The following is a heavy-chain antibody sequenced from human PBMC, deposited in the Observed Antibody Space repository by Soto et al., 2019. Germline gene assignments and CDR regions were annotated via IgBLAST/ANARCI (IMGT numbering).Heavy chain of an antibody. CDR1: GFTVSSSY. CDR3: ARAPGSSGYSDYFDY. CDR2: IYSGGST. J-gene: IGHJ4*02. Sequence: EVQLVESGGSLIQPGGSLRLSCAASGFTVSSSYMSWVRQAPGQGLEWVLVIYSGGSTYYADSVKGRFTISRDNSKNTLYLQMISLRAEDTAVYYCARAPGSSGYSDYFDYWGQGTLVTVSS. V-gene: IGHV3-53*01. D-gene: IGHD3-22*01.